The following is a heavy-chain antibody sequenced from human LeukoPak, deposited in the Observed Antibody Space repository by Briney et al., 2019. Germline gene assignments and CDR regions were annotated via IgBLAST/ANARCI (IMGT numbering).Heavy chain of an antibody. CDR2: IYYSGST. D-gene: IGHD2-2*02. J-gene: IGHJ1*01. Sequence: SETLSLTCTVSGGSISSSSYYWGWIRQPPGKGLEWIGSIYYSGSTYYNPSLKSRVTISVDTSKNQFSLKLSSVTAADTAVYYCARHRGYCSSTSCYRAEYFQHWGQGTLVTVSP. V-gene: IGHV4-39*01. CDR3: ARHRGYCSSTSCYRAEYFQH. CDR1: GGSISSSSYY.